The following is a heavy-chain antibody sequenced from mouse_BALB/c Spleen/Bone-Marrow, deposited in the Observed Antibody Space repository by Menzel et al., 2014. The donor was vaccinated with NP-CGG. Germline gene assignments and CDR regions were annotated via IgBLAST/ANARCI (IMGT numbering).Heavy chain of an antibody. D-gene: IGHD2-14*01. CDR1: GYTFTDYN. V-gene: IGHV1S29*02. J-gene: IGHJ3*01. CDR2: IYPYNGGT. Sequence: EVQLQQPGPELVKPGASVKISCKASGYTFTDYNMHWVKQSHGKSLEWIGYIYPYNGGTGYNQKFKSKATLTVDNSSSTAYMELRSLTSEDSAVYYCARGGDRYDDWFAYWDQGTLVTVSA. CDR3: ARGGDRYDDWFAY.